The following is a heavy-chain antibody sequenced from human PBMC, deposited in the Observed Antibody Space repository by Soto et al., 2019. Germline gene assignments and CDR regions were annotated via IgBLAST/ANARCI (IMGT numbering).Heavy chain of an antibody. CDR1: EFSFSSYR. V-gene: IGHV3-48*02. CDR2: ISHDGTSQ. CDR3: AKDRGGEFSSSRYFDY. Sequence: PGGSLRLSCAASEFSFSSYRMNWVRQAPGKGLEWVSYISHDGTSQHYADSVRGRSTISSDNAENSLYLQMSSLRDEDSAVYYCAKDRGGEFSSSRYFDYWGQGTLVTVSS. D-gene: IGHD3-16*01. J-gene: IGHJ4*02.